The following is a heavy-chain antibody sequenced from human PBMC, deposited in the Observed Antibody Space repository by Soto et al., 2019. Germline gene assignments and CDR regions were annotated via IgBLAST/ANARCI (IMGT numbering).Heavy chain of an antibody. Sequence: TLSLTCAVSGGSISSYYWSWIRQPPGKGLEYIGYIYDSGSTNYNPSLKSRVTISVDTSKNQFSLKLSSVTAADTALYYCARLGRYQMGIFDYWGQGTLVTVSS. CDR2: IYDSGST. D-gene: IGHD2-2*01. CDR1: GGSISSYY. CDR3: ARLGRYQMGIFDY. V-gene: IGHV4-59*08. J-gene: IGHJ4*02.